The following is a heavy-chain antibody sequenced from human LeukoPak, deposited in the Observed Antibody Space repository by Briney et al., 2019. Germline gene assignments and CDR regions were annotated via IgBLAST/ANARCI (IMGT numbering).Heavy chain of an antibody. CDR3: ARGWLAETTVVTPYNY. CDR2: ITPIFGTA. CDR1: GGAFSSYD. Sequence: SVRVSCKTSGGAFSSYDISWLRQAPGQGLEWMGGITPIFGTANYAQKFQGRVTIAAVESMTTAYMELSSLRSEDTAVYYCARGWLAETTVVTPYNYWGQGTLVTVSS. J-gene: IGHJ4*02. V-gene: IGHV1-69*13. D-gene: IGHD4-23*01.